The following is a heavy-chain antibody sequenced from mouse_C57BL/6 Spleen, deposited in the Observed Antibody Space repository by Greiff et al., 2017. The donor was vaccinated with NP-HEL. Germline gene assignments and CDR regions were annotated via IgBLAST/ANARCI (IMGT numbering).Heavy chain of an antibody. CDR1: GFTFSSYT. D-gene: IGHD2-5*01. CDR2: ISGGGGNT. Sequence: EVKVEESGGGLVKPGGSLKLSCAASGFTFSSYTMSWVRQTPEKRLEWVATISGGGGNTYYPDSVKGRFTISRDNAKNTLYLQMSSLRSEDTALYYCARHEDYRNSWFAYWGQGTLVTVSA. J-gene: IGHJ3*01. CDR3: ARHEDYRNSWFAY. V-gene: IGHV5-9*01.